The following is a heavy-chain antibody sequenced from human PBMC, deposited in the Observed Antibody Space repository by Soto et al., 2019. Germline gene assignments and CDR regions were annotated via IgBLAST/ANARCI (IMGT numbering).Heavy chain of an antibody. J-gene: IGHJ6*02. CDR3: AKEVWNSSGWGYYYYGMDV. Sequence: GGSLRLSCAASGFTFSSYAMSWVRQAPGKGLEWVSAISGSGGSTYYADSVKGRFTISRDNSKNTLYLQMNSLRAEDTAVYYCAKEVWNSSGWGYYYYGMDVWGQGTTVTVSS. CDR1: GFTFSSYA. V-gene: IGHV3-23*01. D-gene: IGHD6-19*01. CDR2: ISGSGGST.